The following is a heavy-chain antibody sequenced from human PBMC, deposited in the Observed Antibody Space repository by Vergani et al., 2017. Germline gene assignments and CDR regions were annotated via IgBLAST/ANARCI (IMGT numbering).Heavy chain of an antibody. V-gene: IGHV4-39*07. D-gene: IGHD6-13*01. CDR3: ARERANLQQLVYYYYYYMDV. Sequence: QLQLQESGPGLVKPSETLSLTCTVSGGSISSSSYYWGWIRQPPGKGLEWIGSIYYSGSTYYNPSLKSRVTISVDTSKNQFSLKLSSVTAADTAVYYCARERANLQQLVYYYYYYMDVWGKGTTVTVSS. CDR1: GGSISSSSYY. J-gene: IGHJ6*03. CDR2: IYYSGST.